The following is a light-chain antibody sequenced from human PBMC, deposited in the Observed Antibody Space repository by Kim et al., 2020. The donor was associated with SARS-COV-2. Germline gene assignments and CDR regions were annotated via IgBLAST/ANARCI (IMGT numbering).Light chain of an antibody. Sequence: SSELTQDPAVSVALGQTVRITCQGDSLRSYYATWYQQKPGQAPIVVIYGKNNRPSGIPDRFSGSSSGNTASLTITGTQAGDESDYYCNSRDSNDNVVFGGGPQLTFL. CDR1: SLRSYY. CDR3: NSRDSNDNVV. V-gene: IGLV3-19*01. J-gene: IGLJ2*01. CDR2: GKN.